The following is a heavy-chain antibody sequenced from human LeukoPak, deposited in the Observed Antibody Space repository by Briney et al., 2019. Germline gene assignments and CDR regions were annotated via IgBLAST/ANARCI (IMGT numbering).Heavy chain of an antibody. Sequence: GGSLRLSCAASGFTVSSNHMYWVRQAPGKGLEWVSVIYSGGSTNYADSVKGRFIISRDTSKNTLYLQMNSLRAEDTAVYYCASGYYTMGVWGQGTTVTVSS. D-gene: IGHD2-15*01. CDR1: GFTVSSNH. CDR2: IYSGGST. CDR3: ASGYYTMGV. J-gene: IGHJ6*02. V-gene: IGHV3-66*01.